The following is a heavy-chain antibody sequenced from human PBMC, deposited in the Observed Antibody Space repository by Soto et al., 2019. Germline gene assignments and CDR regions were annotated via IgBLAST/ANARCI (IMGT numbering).Heavy chain of an antibody. J-gene: IGHJ4*02. D-gene: IGHD3-3*01. CDR2: IFSNDEK. V-gene: IGHV2-26*01. CDR3: ARRPHPYDSNFDY. Sequence: SGPTGEPTETLTLTCTVSGFSLSNARMGVSWIRQPPGKALEWLAHIFSNDEKSYSTSLKSRLTISKDTSKSQVVLTMTNMDPVDTATYYCARRPHPYDSNFDYWGQGTLVTVSS. CDR1: GFSLSNARMG.